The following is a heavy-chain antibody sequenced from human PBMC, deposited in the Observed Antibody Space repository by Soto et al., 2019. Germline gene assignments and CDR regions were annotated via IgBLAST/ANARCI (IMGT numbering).Heavy chain of an antibody. CDR1: GGTFSSYA. Sequence: AASVKVSCKASGGTFSSYAISWVRQAPGQGLEWMGGIIPIFGTANYAQKFQGRVTITADKSTSTAYMELSSLRSEDTAVYYCAKDSSGYYYSWGQGTLVTVSS. D-gene: IGHD3-22*01. CDR3: AKDSSGYYYS. V-gene: IGHV1-69*06. J-gene: IGHJ4*02. CDR2: IIPIFGTA.